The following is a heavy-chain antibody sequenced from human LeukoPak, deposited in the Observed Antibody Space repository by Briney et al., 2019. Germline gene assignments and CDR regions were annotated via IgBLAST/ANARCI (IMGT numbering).Heavy chain of an antibody. J-gene: IGHJ4*02. D-gene: IGHD3-22*01. CDR1: GFSFTSSA. CDR2: IAVGSGNT. CDR3: AADRRYDSSGYYIFDY. Sequence: GTSVKVSCKASGFSFTSSAMQWVRQARGQRLEWIGWIAVGSGNTNYAQKFQERVTITRDMSTSTAYMELSSLRSEDTAVYYCAADRRYDSSGYYIFDYWGQGTLVTVSS. V-gene: IGHV1-58*02.